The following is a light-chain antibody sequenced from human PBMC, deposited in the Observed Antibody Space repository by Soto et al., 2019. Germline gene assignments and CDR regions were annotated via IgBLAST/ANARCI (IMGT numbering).Light chain of an antibody. J-gene: IGKJ5*01. CDR3: QQCGNGFRS. Sequence: EIVLTQSPATLSLSPGERATLSCRASQSVSSYLAWYQQTPGQAPRLLIYDASNRATGIPARFSGSGSGTDFTLTISSLEPEDFAVYYCQQCGNGFRSFGQGTRGEIK. CDR2: DAS. V-gene: IGKV3-11*01. CDR1: QSVSSY.